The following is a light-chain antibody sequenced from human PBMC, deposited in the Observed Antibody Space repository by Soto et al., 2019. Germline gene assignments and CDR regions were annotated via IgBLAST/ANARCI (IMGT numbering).Light chain of an antibody. V-gene: IGKV3-20*01. CDR2: GTS. CDR3: QQYGGSPRT. Sequence: EIVMTQSPATLSVSPGEVGTLSFRASQSISRNLAWYQQKPGQAPRLLIYGTSTRATGIPDRFSGSGSGTDFTLTISRLEPEDFALYYCQQYGGSPRTFGQGTKVDIK. J-gene: IGKJ1*01. CDR1: QSISRN.